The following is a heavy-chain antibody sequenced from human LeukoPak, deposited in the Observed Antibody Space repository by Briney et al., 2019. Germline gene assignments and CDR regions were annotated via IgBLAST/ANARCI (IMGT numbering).Heavy chain of an antibody. D-gene: IGHD3-22*01. CDR3: ARKTTMIVDWRIDPFDI. Sequence: SETLSLTCAVSGYSISSGYYWGWIRQPPGKGLEWIGSIYHSGSTYYNPSLKSRVTISVDTSKNQFSLKLSSVTAADTAVYYCARKTTMIVDWRIDPFDIWGQGTMVTVSS. CDR2: IYHSGST. V-gene: IGHV4-38-2*01. CDR1: GYSISSGYY. J-gene: IGHJ3*02.